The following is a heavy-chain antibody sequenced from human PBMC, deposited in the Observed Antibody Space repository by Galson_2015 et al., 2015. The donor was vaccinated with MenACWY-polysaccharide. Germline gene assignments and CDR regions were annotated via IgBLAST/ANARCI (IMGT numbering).Heavy chain of an antibody. CDR2: ISYDGSNK. CDR3: ARAYCDRTTCYGMGV. J-gene: IGHJ6*02. V-gene: IGHV3-30-3*01. CDR1: GFTFSSYA. D-gene: IGHD2-2*01. Sequence: SLRLSCAASGFTFSSYAIRWVRQAPGKGLEWVAVISYDGSNKYYADSLKGRFTISRDNSKNMLYLQMNSLRAEDTAVYYCARAYCDRTTCYGMGVWGQGTTVTVSS.